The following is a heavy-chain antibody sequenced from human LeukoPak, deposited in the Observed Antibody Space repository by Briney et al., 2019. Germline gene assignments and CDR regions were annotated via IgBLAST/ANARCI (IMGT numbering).Heavy chain of an antibody. CDR1: GFTFSSYS. J-gene: IGHJ4*02. CDR3: ARDRRYYYDSSGYYW. CDR2: ISSSSYI. Sequence: GGSLRLSCAASGFTFSSYSMNWVRQAPGKGLEWVSSISSSSYIYYADSVKGRFTISRDNAKNSLYLQMNSLRAEDTAVYYCARDRRYYYDSSGYYWWGQGTLVTVSS. V-gene: IGHV3-21*01. D-gene: IGHD3-22*01.